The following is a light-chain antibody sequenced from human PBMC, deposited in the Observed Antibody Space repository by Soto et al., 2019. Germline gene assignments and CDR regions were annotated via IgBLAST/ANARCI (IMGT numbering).Light chain of an antibody. CDR2: DAS. CDR1: QSISSW. CDR3: QQLESYPST. Sequence: DIQITQSPSTLSASVGDRVTITCRASQSISSWLAWYQQKPGKAPKLLIYDASSLESGVPSRFSGSGSGTEFTLTISSLQPDDFATYYCQQLESYPSTFGGGTKVDIK. J-gene: IGKJ4*01. V-gene: IGKV1-5*01.